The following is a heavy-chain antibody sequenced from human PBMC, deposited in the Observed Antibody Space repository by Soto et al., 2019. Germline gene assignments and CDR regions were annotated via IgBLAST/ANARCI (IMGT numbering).Heavy chain of an antibody. Sequence: QLQLQESGPGLVKPSETLSLTCSVSGASVSSITYYGVWLRQPPGKGLEWIGSICYNENTYYNPSLKSRLTISVDTSKNQFSLDLNSVTAADTAVYFCVSHQTGSQSWPFDSWGQGALVTVSS. CDR3: VSHQTGSQSWPFDS. J-gene: IGHJ4*02. CDR2: ICYNENT. D-gene: IGHD1-1*01. V-gene: IGHV4-39*01. CDR1: GASVSSITYY.